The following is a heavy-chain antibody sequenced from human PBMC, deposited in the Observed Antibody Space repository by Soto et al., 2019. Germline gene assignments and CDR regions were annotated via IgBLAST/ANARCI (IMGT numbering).Heavy chain of an antibody. CDR2: IQSGGPT. CDR3: ARDDVLCDGGRCCGVPLGV. J-gene: IGHJ6*04. Sequence: EVHLVESGGGLVQPGGSLRLSCAASGFTVSSKYMSWVRQAPGKGLEWVSLIQSGGPTYYADSVKGRFTISRDTSENTLDLQMESLRAEDMAVYYCARDDVLCDGGRCCGVPLGVWGKGTTVTVSS. D-gene: IGHD2-15*01. CDR1: GFTVSSKY. V-gene: IGHV3-66*01.